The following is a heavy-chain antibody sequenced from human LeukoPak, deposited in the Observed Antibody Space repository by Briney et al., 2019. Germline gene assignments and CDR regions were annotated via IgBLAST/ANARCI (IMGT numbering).Heavy chain of an antibody. CDR1: GFTFSDYG. CDR3: ARTQQWLDTGGWYWFDP. V-gene: IGHV3-64*01. D-gene: IGHD6-19*01. CDR2: ISSNGGST. J-gene: IGHJ5*02. Sequence: GGSLRLSCAASGFTFSDYGMHWVRQAPRKGLEFVSSISSNGGSTYYGNSVKGRFTISRDNSKNTVYLQMGSLRAEDMGVYYCARTQQWLDTGGWYWFDPWGQGTLVTVSS.